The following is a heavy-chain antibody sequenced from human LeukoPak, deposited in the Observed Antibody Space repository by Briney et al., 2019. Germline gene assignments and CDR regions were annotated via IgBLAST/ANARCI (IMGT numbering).Heavy chain of an antibody. V-gene: IGHV3-33*01. CDR3: ARDLTTYGSGSRY. CDR1: GFTFSSYG. CDR2: IWYDGSNK. J-gene: IGHJ4*02. D-gene: IGHD3-10*01. Sequence: PGGSLRLSCAASGFTFSSYGMHWVRQAPGKGLERVAVIWYDGSNKYYADSVKGRFTISRDNSKNTLYLQMNSLRAEDTAVYYCARDLTTYGSGSRYWGQGTLVTVSS.